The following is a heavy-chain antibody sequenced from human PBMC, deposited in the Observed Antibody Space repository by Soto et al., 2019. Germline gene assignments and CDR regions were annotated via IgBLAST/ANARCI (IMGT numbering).Heavy chain of an antibody. J-gene: IGHJ4*02. V-gene: IGHV1-69*02. CDR3: AMCLGLFWIIDY. CDR2: IIPILGIA. CDR1: GGTFSSYT. Sequence: QVQLVQSGAEVKKPGSSVKVSCKASGGTFSSYTISWVRQAPGQGLEWMGRIIPILGIANYAQKFQGRVTITADKSTSTAYMELSSLRSEDTAVYYGAMCLGLFWIIDYWGQGTLVTVSS. D-gene: IGHD3-16*01.